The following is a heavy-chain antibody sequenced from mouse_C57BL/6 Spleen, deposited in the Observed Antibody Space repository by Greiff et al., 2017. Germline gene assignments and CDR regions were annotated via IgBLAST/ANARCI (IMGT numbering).Heavy chain of an antibody. V-gene: IGHV1-82*01. CDR2: IYPGDGDT. Sequence: VQLQQSGPELVKPGASVKISCKASGYAFSSSWMNWVKQRPGKGLEWIGRIYPGDGDTNYNGKFKGKATLTVDKPSSTAYMQLSSLTSEDSAVYYCAREGNYLAYWGQGTLVTVSA. CDR3: AREGNYLAY. CDR1: GYAFSSSW. J-gene: IGHJ3*01. D-gene: IGHD2-1*01.